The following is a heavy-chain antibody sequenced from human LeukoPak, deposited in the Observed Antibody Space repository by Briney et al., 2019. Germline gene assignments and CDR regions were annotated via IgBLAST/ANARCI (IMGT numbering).Heavy chain of an antibody. D-gene: IGHD5-12*01. V-gene: IGHV1-2*02. Sequence: ASVKVSCKASGYTFTGYYMHWVRQAPGQGLEWMGWINPNSGGTNYAQKFQGRVTITRDTSASTAYMELSSLRSEDTAVYYCALDIVATGERWGQGTLVTVSS. CDR2: INPNSGGT. CDR3: ALDIVATGER. J-gene: IGHJ4*02. CDR1: GYTFTGYY.